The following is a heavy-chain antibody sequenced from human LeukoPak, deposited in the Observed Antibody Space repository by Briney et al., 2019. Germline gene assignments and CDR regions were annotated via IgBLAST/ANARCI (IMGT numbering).Heavy chain of an antibody. J-gene: IGHJ4*02. CDR1: GGSFSGYY. CDR3: ARFPDSEPIDN. V-gene: IGHV4-34*01. D-gene: IGHD1-26*01. Sequence: PSETLSLTCAVYGGSFSGYYCSWIRQPPGKGREWIGDINHSGGTSYNPSLKSRASVSLDTSKNQFSLYLTSVTAADTAVYLCARFPDSEPIDNWGQGTLVTVSS. CDR2: INHSGGT.